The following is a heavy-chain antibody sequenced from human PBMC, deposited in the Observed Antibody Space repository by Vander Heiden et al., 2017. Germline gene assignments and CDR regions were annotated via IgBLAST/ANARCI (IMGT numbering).Heavy chain of an antibody. J-gene: IGHJ3*01. CDR1: TFRSYA. CDR2: IIPIFGTA. D-gene: IGHD6-19*01. Sequence: TFRSYAISWVRQAPRHDREWMGGIIPIFGTANYAQKFQGSAMTTEDESTSTAYMEMSRRRYEDTVEYYGARDGSGGSGCYGFDLWGQGTLVTVSS. CDR3: ARDGSGGSGCYGFDL. V-gene: IGHV1-69*01.